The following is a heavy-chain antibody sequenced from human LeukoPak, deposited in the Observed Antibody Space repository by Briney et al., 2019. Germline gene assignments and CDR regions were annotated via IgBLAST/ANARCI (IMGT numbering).Heavy chain of an antibody. CDR1: GYSISSGYY. V-gene: IGHV4-38-2*02. J-gene: IGHJ3*02. Sequence: SETLSLTCTVSGYSISSGYYWGWIRQPPGKGLEWIGSIYHSGSTYYNPSLKSRVTISVDTSKNQFSLKLSSVTAADTAVYYCARGRWNYGAFDIWGQGTMVTVSS. CDR2: IYHSGST. CDR3: ARGRWNYGAFDI. D-gene: IGHD1-7*01.